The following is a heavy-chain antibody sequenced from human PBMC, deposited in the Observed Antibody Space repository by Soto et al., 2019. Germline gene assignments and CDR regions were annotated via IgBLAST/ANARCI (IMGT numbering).Heavy chain of an antibody. V-gene: IGHV4-34*01. CDR1: GGFISSGSYY. D-gene: IGHD1-1*01. CDR2: MSHSGGT. Sequence: SETLSLTCAVYGGFISSGSYYWSWIRQPPGKGLEWIGEMSHSGGTHFNPSLKSRVTISVDTSKNQFSLKMSSVTAADTALYYCARVERGTATTVVDAFDIWGPGTMVTVPS. CDR3: ARVERGTATTVVDAFDI. J-gene: IGHJ3*02.